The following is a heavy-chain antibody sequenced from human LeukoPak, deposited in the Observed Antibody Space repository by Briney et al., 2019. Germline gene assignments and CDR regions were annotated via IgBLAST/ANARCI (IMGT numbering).Heavy chain of an antibody. D-gene: IGHD5-24*01. V-gene: IGHV1-8*03. CDR2: MNPNSGNT. Sequence: ASVKVSCKASGYTFTSYDINWVRQATGQGLEWMGWMNPNSGNTGYAQKFQGRVTITRNTSISTAYMELSSLRSEDTAVYYCARDGAEMAKRYFDYWGQGTLVTVSS. J-gene: IGHJ4*02. CDR1: GYTFTSYD. CDR3: ARDGAEMAKRYFDY.